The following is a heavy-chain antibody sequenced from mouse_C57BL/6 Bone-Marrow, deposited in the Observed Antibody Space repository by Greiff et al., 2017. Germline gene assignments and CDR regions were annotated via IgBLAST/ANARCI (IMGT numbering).Heavy chain of an antibody. Sequence: VQLQQSGAGLVQSGASVRLSCPASGFNIKDSYMHWVQQRPEQGLEWIGRIDPEDGEYKYAPNVQGKATITADTSSNTAYLQLSSLTSEDTAVYYCAAHYYGIPAWVAYWGQGTRVTVYA. CDR1: GFNIKDSY. D-gene: IGHD1-1*01. CDR3: AAHYYGIPAWVAY. V-gene: IGHV14-2*01. CDR2: IDPEDGEY. J-gene: IGHJ3*01.